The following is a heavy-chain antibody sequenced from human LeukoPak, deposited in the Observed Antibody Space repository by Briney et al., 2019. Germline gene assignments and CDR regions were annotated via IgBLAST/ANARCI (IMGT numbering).Heavy chain of an antibody. V-gene: IGHV4-34*01. CDR3: ATPRDYVWGSYTY. J-gene: IGHJ4*02. Sequence: SETLPLTCAVYGGSFSGYYWSWIRQPPGKGLEWIGEINHSGSTNYNPSLKSRVTISVDTSKNQFSLKLSSVTAADTAVYYCATPRDYVWGSYTYWGQGTLVTVSS. D-gene: IGHD3-16*01. CDR1: GGSFSGYY. CDR2: INHSGST.